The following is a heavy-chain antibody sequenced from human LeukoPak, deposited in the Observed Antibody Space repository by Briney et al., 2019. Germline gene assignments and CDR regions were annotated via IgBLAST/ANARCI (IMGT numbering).Heavy chain of an antibody. CDR3: ARDPSGNPYFFDY. V-gene: IGHV1-18*01. CDR1: GYSFTSYG. J-gene: IGHJ4*02. D-gene: IGHD3-3*01. Sequence: ASVKVSCKPSGYSFTSYGISWVRQAPGQGLEWVGWINPHNGETNYAQKVQGRVTVTTDTSTSTAYMELRSLRFDDTAVYYCARDPSGNPYFFDYWGQGTLVTVSS. CDR2: INPHNGET.